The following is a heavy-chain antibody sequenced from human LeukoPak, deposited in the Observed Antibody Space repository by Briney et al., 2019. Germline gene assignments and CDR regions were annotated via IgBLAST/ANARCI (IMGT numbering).Heavy chain of an antibody. CDR1: GGSISDYY. CDR3: ARWPIHLGYCSGSLCHKWFDP. V-gene: IGHV4-59*08. Sequence: SETLSLTCTVYGGSISDYYWNWLRQPPRKGLEWIGYIHHSGTTSSNPSLKSRVTISIDTSKNQFSLNLNSVTAADTAIYYCARWPIHLGYCSGSLCHKWFDPWGQGTLVTVSS. D-gene: IGHD2-15*01. J-gene: IGHJ5*02. CDR2: IHHSGTT.